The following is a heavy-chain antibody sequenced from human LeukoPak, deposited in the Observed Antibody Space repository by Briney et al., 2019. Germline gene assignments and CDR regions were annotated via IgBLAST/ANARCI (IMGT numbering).Heavy chain of an antibody. V-gene: IGHV4-39*01. Sequence: SETLSLTCTVSGGSISSSSYYWGWIRQPPGKGLEWIGSIYYSGSTYYNPSLKSRVTISVDTSKNQFSLKLSSVTAADTAVYYCARRQLEMATIMDYFDYWGQGTLVTVSS. CDR2: IYYSGST. J-gene: IGHJ4*02. CDR3: ARRQLEMATIMDYFDY. D-gene: IGHD5-24*01. CDR1: GGSISSSSYY.